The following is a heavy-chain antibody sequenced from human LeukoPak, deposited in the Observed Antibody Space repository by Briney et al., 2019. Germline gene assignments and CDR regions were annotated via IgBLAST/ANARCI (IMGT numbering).Heavy chain of an antibody. CDR3: AREHKSYGDYPYYFDS. CDR1: SDSISSGDYY. Sequence: PSETLSLTCTVSSDSISSGDYYWSWLRQPAGKGLEFIGYINKKGGTFYNPPLKSRVSIPIDTSKNQSSLKLTSVTAADTAVYFCAREHKSYGDYPYYFDSWGQGTLVTVSS. J-gene: IGHJ4*02. CDR2: INKKGGT. D-gene: IGHD4-17*01. V-gene: IGHV4-30-4*01.